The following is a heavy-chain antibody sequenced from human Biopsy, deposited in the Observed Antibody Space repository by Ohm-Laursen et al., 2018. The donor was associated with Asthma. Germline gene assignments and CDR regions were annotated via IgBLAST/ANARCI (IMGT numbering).Heavy chain of an antibody. CDR3: VRDGTDDAFDI. Sequence: SLRLSCAASGFSFSNFAIHWVRQAPGKGLEWVGVISKDASTQDYADSVKGRFTMARVNSKNTLDLRMNSLREEDTAVYYCVRDGTDDAFDIWGQGTVVSVSS. CDR1: GFSFSNFA. CDR2: ISKDASTQ. D-gene: IGHD1-1*01. J-gene: IGHJ3*02. V-gene: IGHV3-30*01.